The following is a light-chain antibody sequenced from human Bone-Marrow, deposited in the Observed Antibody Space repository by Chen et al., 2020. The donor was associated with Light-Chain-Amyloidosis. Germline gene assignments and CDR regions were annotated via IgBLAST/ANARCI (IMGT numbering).Light chain of an antibody. CDR1: QSINTF. J-gene: IGKJ2*01. Sequence: DIQMTQSPSFLSASVGDRVTITCRASQSINTFLNWYQQKPGKAPKFLVYAASSLQSGVPSRFSASGSGTDFTLTISSLQPEDFATYYCQQGYSIPYTFGQGTKLEIK. V-gene: IGKV1-39*01. CDR3: QQGYSIPYT. CDR2: AAS.